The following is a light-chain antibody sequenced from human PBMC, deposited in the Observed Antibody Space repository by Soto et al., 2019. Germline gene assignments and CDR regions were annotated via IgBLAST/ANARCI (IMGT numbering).Light chain of an antibody. Sequence: SVLTHLPSASAAPGQIVTISCSGRSSNIGGNCVSSYQLLPRTTPKLLIYAGAKRPSGIPDRFSCSESGTTATLDITGFQTGDEADYYGGSWDSSMSADVFGSGTNVTVL. CDR3: GSWDSSMSADV. CDR1: SSNIGGNC. J-gene: IGLJ1*01. V-gene: IGLV1-51*01. CDR2: AGA.